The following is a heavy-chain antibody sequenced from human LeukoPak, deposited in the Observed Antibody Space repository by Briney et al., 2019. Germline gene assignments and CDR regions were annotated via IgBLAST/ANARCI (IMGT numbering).Heavy chain of an antibody. J-gene: IGHJ4*02. CDR3: ARKDDILTGSLDY. V-gene: IGHV1-3*01. CDR2: INAGNGNT. CDR1: GYTFTSYA. D-gene: IGHD3-9*01. Sequence: ASVKVSCKASGYTFTSYAMHWVRQAPGQRLEWMGWINAGNGNTKYSQKSQGRVTITRDTSASTAYMELSSLRSEDTAVYYCARKDDILTGSLDYWGQGTLVTVSS.